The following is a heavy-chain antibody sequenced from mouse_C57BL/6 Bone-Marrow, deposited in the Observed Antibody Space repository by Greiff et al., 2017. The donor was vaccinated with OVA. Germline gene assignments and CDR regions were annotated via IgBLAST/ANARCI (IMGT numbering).Heavy chain of an antibody. CDR3: ARDESNLAWFAY. CDR2: ISDGGSYT. Sequence: EVHLVESGGGLVKPGGSLKLSCAASGFTFSSYAMSWVRQTPEKRLEWVATISDGGSYTYYPDNVKGRFTISRDNAKNNLYLQMSHLKSEDTAMYYCARDESNLAWFAYWGQGTLVTVSA. V-gene: IGHV5-4*01. CDR1: GFTFSSYA. J-gene: IGHJ3*01. D-gene: IGHD2-5*01.